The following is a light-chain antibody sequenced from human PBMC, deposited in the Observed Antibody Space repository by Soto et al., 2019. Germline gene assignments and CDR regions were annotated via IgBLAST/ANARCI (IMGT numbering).Light chain of an antibody. CDR3: QSYDSSLSGYV. V-gene: IGLV1-40*01. CDR1: SSTIGAGYD. J-gene: IGLJ1*01. CDR2: GSG. Sequence: QSVLTHPPSVSWAPGQRFTLPCAGSSSTIGAGYDVHWYQQLPGTAPKVVIYGSGNRPSGVPDRFSGSKSGTSASLAIAGLQAEDEADYYCQSYDSSLSGYVFGTGTKVTVL.